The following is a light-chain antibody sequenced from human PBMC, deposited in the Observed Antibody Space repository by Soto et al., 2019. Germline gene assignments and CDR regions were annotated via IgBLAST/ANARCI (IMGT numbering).Light chain of an antibody. Sequence: DIVMTQSPLSLPVTPGEPASISCRSSQSLLHSNGYNYLDWYLQKPGQPPQLLIYLGSSRASGVPDRFSGSGSGTDFTLKISRVEAEDVGVYYCMQVLQAPMYTFVQGTKLEIK. CDR1: QSLLHSNGYNY. CDR2: LGS. CDR3: MQVLQAPMYT. V-gene: IGKV2-28*01. J-gene: IGKJ2*01.